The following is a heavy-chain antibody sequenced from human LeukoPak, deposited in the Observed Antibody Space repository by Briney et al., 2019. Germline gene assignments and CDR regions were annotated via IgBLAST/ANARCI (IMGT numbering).Heavy chain of an antibody. V-gene: IGHV1-18*01. CDR3: ARVQPKRYCSSTSCYSYFDY. CDR1: GYTFTSYG. CDR2: ISAYNGNT. Sequence: ASVKVSCKASGYTFTSYGISWVRQAPGQGLEWMGWISAYNGNTNYAQKLQGRVTMTTDTSTSTAYMELRSLRSDDTAVYYCARVQPKRYCSSTSCYSYFDYWGQGTLVTVSS. J-gene: IGHJ4*02. D-gene: IGHD2-2*01.